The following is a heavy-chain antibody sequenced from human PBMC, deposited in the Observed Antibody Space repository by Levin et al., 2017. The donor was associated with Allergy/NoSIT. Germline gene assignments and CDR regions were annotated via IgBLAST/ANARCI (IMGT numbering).Heavy chain of an antibody. CDR3: ARHRPYYCSSTSCYSAFDI. Sequence: GESLKISCKGSGYSFTSYWISWVRQMPGKGLEWMGRIDPSDSYTNYSPSFQGHVTISADKSISTAYLQWSSLKASDTAMYYCARHRPYYCSSTSCYSAFDIWGQGTMVTVSS. J-gene: IGHJ3*02. V-gene: IGHV5-10-1*01. D-gene: IGHD2-2*02. CDR2: IDPSDSYT. CDR1: GYSFTSYW.